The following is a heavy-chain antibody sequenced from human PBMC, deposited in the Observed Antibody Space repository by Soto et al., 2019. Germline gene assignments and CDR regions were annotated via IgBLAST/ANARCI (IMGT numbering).Heavy chain of an antibody. V-gene: IGHV4-31*03. J-gene: IGHJ3*02. CDR2: IYYSGST. Sequence: SETLSLTCTVSGGSISSGGYYWSWIRQHPGKGLEWIGYIYYSGSTYYNPSLTSRVTISVDTSKNQFSLKLSSVTAADTAVYYCARREGQLAAFDIWGQGTLVTVSS. CDR3: ARREGQLAAFDI. CDR1: GGSISSGGYY. D-gene: IGHD6-13*01.